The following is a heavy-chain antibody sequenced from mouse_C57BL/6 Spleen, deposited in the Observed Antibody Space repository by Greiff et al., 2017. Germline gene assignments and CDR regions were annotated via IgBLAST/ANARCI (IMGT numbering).Heavy chain of an antibody. D-gene: IGHD2-2*01. J-gene: IGHJ4*01. CDR1: GFTFSDYG. Sequence: EVQGVESGGGLVQPGGSLKLSCAASGFTFSDYGMAWVRQAPRKGPEWVAFISNLAYSIYYADTVTGRFTISRENAKNTLYLEMSSLRSEDTAMYYCAREGLRLAMDYWGQGTSVTVSS. CDR3: AREGLRLAMDY. CDR2: ISNLAYSI. V-gene: IGHV5-15*01.